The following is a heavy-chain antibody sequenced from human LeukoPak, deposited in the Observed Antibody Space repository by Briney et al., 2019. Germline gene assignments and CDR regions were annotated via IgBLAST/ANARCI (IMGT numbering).Heavy chain of an antibody. CDR2: IKEDGSEK. CDR1: GFTFSSHW. CDR3: ARDRIGGEEY. D-gene: IGHD3-16*01. V-gene: IGHV3-7*01. Sequence: GGSLRLSCAASGFTFSSHWMNWVRQAPGKGLEWVANIKEDGSEKDYVDSVKGQFTISRDNAKNSLYLQMDSLRAEDTAVYYCARDRIGGEEYWGQGTLVTVSS. J-gene: IGHJ4*02.